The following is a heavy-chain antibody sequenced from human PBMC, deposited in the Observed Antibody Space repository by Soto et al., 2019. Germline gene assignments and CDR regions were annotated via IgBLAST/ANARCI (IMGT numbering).Heavy chain of an antibody. CDR1: GYTFTGYY. J-gene: IGHJ4*02. CDR2: INPNSGGT. V-gene: IGHV1-2*02. CDR3: ARDHRPRKNAYDFWSGYYSGFGY. Sequence: ASVKVSCKASGYTFTGYYMHWVRQAPGQGLEWMGWINPNSGGTNYAQKFQGRVTMTRDTSISTAYMELSRLRSDDTAVYYCARDHRPRKNAYDFWSGYYSGFGYWGQGTLVTVSS. D-gene: IGHD3-3*01.